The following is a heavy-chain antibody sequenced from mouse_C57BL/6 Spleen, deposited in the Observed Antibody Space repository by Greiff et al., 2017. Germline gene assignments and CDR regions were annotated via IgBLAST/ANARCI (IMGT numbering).Heavy chain of an antibody. D-gene: IGHD1-1*01. CDR2: IHPNSGST. Sequence: QVQLQQPGAELVKPGASVKLSCKASGYTFTSYWMHWVKQRPGQGLEWIGMIHPNSGSTNYNEKFKSKATLTVDKSSSTAYMQLSSLTSEDSAVYYCARCPNYYGSFFFDYWGQGTTLTVSS. J-gene: IGHJ2*01. CDR1: GYTFTSYW. CDR3: ARCPNYYGSFFFDY. V-gene: IGHV1-64*01.